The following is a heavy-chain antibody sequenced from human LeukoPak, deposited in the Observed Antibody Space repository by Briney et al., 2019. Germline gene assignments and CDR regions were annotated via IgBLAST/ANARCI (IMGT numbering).Heavy chain of an antibody. D-gene: IGHD3-10*01. J-gene: IGHJ6*03. CDR2: IYYSGST. CDR1: GGSISSGGYY. Sequence: SETLSLTCTVSGGSISSGGYYWSWIRQHPGKGLEWIGYIYYSGSTNYNPSLKSRVTISVDTSKNQFSLKLSSVIAADTAVYYCARDRSPHYYYYMDVWGKGTTVTVSS. CDR3: ARDRSPHYYYYMDV. V-gene: IGHV4-61*08.